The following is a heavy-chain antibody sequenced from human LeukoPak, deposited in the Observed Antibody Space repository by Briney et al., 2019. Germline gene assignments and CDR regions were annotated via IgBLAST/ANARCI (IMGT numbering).Heavy chain of an antibody. CDR3: ANLEDIVVVPTGMGFDY. CDR2: IRYDGNKT. CDR1: GFTFSDYD. Sequence: PGGPLRLSCAASGFTFSDYDMNWVRQAPGKGPEWVASIRYDGNKTYYADSLKGRFTISRDNSKNTLYLQLNSLRAEDTALYYCANLEDIVVVPTGMGFDYWGQGTLVTVSS. J-gene: IGHJ4*02. V-gene: IGHV3-30*02. D-gene: IGHD2-2*01.